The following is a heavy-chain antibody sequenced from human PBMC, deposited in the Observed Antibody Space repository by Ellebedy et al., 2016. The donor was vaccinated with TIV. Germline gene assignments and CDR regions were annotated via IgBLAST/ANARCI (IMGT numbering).Heavy chain of an antibody. J-gene: IGHJ4*02. D-gene: IGHD5-18*01. V-gene: IGHV3-33*01. CDR3: AREPQGYSYASYYFDY. CDR2: IWYDGSNK. Sequence: GESLKISXAASGFTFSGYSMHWVRQAPGKGLEWVAVIWYDGSNKYYADSVKGRFTISRDNSKNTLYLQMNSLRAEDTAVYYCAREPQGYSYASYYFDYWGQGTLVTVSS. CDR1: GFTFSGYS.